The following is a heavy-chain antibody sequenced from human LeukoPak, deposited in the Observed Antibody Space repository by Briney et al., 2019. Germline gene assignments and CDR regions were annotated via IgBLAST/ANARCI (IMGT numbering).Heavy chain of an antibody. Sequence: GSLRLSCAASGFTFSTYYMNWVRQAPGKGLEWVSCIGTSGSTTYYADSVKGRFTISRDNAKNSLYLQMNSLRAEDTAVYYCARVLTFSGWLEDYWGQGTLVTVSS. D-gene: IGHD6-19*01. J-gene: IGHJ4*02. CDR3: ARVLTFSGWLEDY. CDR1: GFTFSTYY. CDR2: IGTSGSTT. V-gene: IGHV3-48*01.